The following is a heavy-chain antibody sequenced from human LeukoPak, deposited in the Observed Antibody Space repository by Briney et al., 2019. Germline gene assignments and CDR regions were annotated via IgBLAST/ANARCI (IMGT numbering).Heavy chain of an antibody. CDR3: ARRYCSSTSCYRSRFDY. CDR2: INHSGST. D-gene: IGHD2-2*01. Sequence: SETLSLTCAVYGGSFSGYYWSWIRQPPGKGLEWIGEINHSGSTNYNPSLKSRATISVDTSKNQFSLKLSSVTAADTAVYYCARRYCSSTSCYRSRFDYWGQGTLVTVSS. J-gene: IGHJ4*02. CDR1: GGSFSGYY. V-gene: IGHV4-34*01.